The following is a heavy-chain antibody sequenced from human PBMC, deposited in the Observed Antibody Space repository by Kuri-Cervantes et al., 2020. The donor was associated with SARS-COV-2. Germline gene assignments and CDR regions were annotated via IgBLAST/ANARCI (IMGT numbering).Heavy chain of an antibody. CDR1: GGSISSSSYY. Sequence: SETLSLTCTVSGGSISSSSYYWGWIRQPPGKGLEWIGSIYYSGSTYYNPSLKSRVTISVDTSKNQFSLKLSSVTAADTAVYYCARHQTYSSSFYYYYYGMDVWGQGTTVTVSS. V-gene: IGHV4-39*01. CDR2: IYYSGST. J-gene: IGHJ6*02. D-gene: IGHD6-6*01. CDR3: ARHQTYSSSFYYYYYGMDV.